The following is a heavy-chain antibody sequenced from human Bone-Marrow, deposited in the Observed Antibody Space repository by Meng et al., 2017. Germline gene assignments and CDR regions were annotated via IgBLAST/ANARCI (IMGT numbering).Heavy chain of an antibody. D-gene: IGHD1-26*01. CDR2: ITGSGGST. V-gene: IGHV3-23*04. CDR3: GKQYRGSYEY. J-gene: IGHJ4*02. CDR1: GCTFRSSV. Sequence: VHLGGSGGVFVPLGVSLNLSVSPSGCTFRSSVMIWVRQAPGKVLEWLSAITGSGGSTYYADSVKGRFTITRDNSKNTLYLQMNSLRAEDTAIYYCGKQYRGSYEYWGQGTLVTASS.